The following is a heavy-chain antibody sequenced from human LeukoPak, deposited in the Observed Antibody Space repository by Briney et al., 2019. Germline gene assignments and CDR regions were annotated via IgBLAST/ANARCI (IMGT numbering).Heavy chain of an antibody. CDR1: GYTFTSYC. J-gene: IGHJ4*02. CDR2: ISAYNGNT. D-gene: IGHD2-2*01. Sequence: ASVKVSCKASGYTFTSYCISWVPQAPGQGLEWMGWISAYNGNTNCAQKLQGRVTMTTDTSTSTAYMELRSLRSDDTAVYYCARWGYCSSTSCYDDYWGQGTLVTVSS. CDR3: ARWGYCSSTSCYDDY. V-gene: IGHV1-18*01.